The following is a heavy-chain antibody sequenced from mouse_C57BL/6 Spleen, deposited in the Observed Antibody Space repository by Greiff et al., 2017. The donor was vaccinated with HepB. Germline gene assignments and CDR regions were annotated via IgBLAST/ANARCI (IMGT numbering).Heavy chain of an antibody. CDR2: IDPETGGT. J-gene: IGHJ4*01. V-gene: IGHV1-15*01. Sequence: QVQLQQSGAELVRPGASVTLSCKASGYTFTDYEMHWVKQTPVHGLEWIGAIDPETGGTAYNQKFKGKAILTADKSSSTAYMELRSLTSEDSAVYFCTRRRITTVLAPFAMDYWGQGTSVTVSS. CDR3: TRRRITTVLAPFAMDY. D-gene: IGHD1-1*01. CDR1: GYTFTDYE.